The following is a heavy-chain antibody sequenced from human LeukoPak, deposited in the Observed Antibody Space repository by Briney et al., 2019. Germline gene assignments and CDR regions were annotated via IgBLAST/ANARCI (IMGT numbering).Heavy chain of an antibody. CDR3: ARASTTVTPSWFDP. J-gene: IGHJ5*02. Sequence: PGGSLRLSCAVSGFTFSSYAMHWVRQAPGKGLEWVAFISYDGDKEYYADSVKGRFTISRDNSKNTLYLQMNSLRAEDTAVYYCARASTTVTPSWFDPWGQGTLVTVSS. CDR2: ISYDGDKE. CDR1: GFTFSSYA. D-gene: IGHD4-17*01. V-gene: IGHV3-30-3*01.